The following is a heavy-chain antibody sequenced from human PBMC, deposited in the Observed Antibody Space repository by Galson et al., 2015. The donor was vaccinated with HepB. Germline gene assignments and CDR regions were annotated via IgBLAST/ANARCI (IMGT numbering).Heavy chain of an antibody. CDR2: IYHRTNWYH. CDR3: VRSVRGLADY. V-gene: IGHV6-1*01. Sequence: CAISGDSVFSNSVAWNWIRQSPSRGLEWLGSIYHRTNWYHDYEESVKTRITINPDASQNQFSLQFNSVTPEDTAVYYCVRSVRGLADYWGQGTLVTVSS. CDR1: GDSVFSNSVA. D-gene: IGHD3-10*01. J-gene: IGHJ4*02.